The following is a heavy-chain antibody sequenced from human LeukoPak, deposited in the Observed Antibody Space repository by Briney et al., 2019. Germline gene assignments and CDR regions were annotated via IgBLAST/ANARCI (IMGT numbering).Heavy chain of an antibody. D-gene: IGHD3-16*01. CDR1: GFTFRSYS. J-gene: IGHJ4*02. Sequence: PGGSLRLSCAASGFTFRSYSMNWVRQAPGKGLEWVSSISTSSSCIYYADSVKGRFTISRDNAKNLLYLQMNSLRAEDTAVYHCARDRSTNSYAEYFFDYWGQGTLVTVSS. CDR3: ARDRSTNSYAEYFFDY. CDR2: ISTSSSCI. V-gene: IGHV3-21*01.